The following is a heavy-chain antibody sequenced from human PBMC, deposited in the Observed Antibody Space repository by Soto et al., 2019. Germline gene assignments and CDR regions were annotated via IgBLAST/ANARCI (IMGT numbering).Heavy chain of an antibody. CDR1: GFTFSSYW. J-gene: IGHJ6*02. Sequence: GGSLRLSCAASGFTFSSYWMGWVRQAPGKGLEWVANIKQDGSEKYYVDSVKGRFTISRDNAKNSLYLQMNSLRAEDTAVYYCARASYYYYYGMDVWGQGTTVTVSS. CDR3: ARASYYYYYGMDV. CDR2: IKQDGSEK. V-gene: IGHV3-7*03.